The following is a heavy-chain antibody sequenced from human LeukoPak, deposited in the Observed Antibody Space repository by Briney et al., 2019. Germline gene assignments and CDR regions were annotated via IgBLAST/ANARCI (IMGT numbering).Heavy chain of an antibody. V-gene: IGHV1-8*03. Sequence: GASVKVSCKASGYTFTSYDINWVRQATGQGPEWMGWMNPNSGNTGYAQKFQGRVTITRNTSISTAYMELSSLRSEDTAVYYCARSPDTAMVHYYYYYYMDVWGKGTTVTVSS. CDR2: MNPNSGNT. CDR3: ARSPDTAMVHYYYYYYMDV. J-gene: IGHJ6*03. CDR1: GYTFTSYD. D-gene: IGHD5-18*01.